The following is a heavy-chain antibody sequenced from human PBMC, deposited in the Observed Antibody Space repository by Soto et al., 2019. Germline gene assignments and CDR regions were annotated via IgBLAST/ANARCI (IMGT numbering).Heavy chain of an antibody. CDR2: IIPIFGTA. D-gene: IGHD3-16*01. V-gene: IGHV1-69*01. CDR1: GGTFSSYA. CDR3: ARGGSLYPYYYYCGMDV. J-gene: IGHJ6*02. Sequence: QVQLVQSGAEVKKPGSSVKVSCKASGGTFSSYAISWVRQAPGQGLEWMGGIIPIFGTANYAQKFQGRVTITADERTTTAYMELSSLRSEDTAVYYCARGGSLYPYYYYCGMDVWGQGTTVTVSS.